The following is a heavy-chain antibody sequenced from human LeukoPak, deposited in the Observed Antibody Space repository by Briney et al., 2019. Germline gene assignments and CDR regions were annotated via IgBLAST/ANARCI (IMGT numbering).Heavy chain of an antibody. V-gene: IGHV3-53*01. CDR1: GFTVSSNY. J-gene: IGHJ6*04. CDR3: ARAPTEYYDFWSGYPTGMDV. CDR2: IYSGGST. D-gene: IGHD3-3*01. Sequence: GGSLRLSCAASGFTVSSNYMSWVRQAPGKGLEWVSVIYSGGSTYYADSVKGRFTISRDNSKNTLHLQMNSLRAEDTAVYYCARAPTEYYDFWSGYPTGMDVWGKGTTVTVSS.